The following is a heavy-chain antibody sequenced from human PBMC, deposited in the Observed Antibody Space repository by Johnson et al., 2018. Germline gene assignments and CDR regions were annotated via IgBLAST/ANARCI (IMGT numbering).Heavy chain of an antibody. Sequence: VQLLETGGGVVQPGRSLRLSCAASGFIFSTYGMNWVRQAPDKGLEWVALIWNDGSKQYYADSLKGRSTISRDNSKSTFYLQMDSRRVEGTAVYYCAREDWNYGRGTLDMWGQGTMVAVSS. J-gene: IGHJ3*01. V-gene: IGHV3-33*01. CDR2: IWNDGSKQ. CDR3: AREDWNYGRGTLDM. CDR1: GFIFSTYG. D-gene: IGHD1-7*01.